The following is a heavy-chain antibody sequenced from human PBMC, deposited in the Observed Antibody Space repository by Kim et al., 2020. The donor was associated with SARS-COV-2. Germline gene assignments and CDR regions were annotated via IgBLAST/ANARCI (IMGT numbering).Heavy chain of an antibody. Sequence: ASVKVSCKASGYTFTSYYMHWVRQAPGQGLEWMGIINPSGGSTSYAQKFQGRVTMTRDTSTSTVYMELSSLRSEDTAVYYCARDGETVTAYPEDPVLYYFDYWGQGTLVTVSS. CDR1: GYTFTSYY. CDR3: ARDGETVTAYPEDPVLYYFDY. V-gene: IGHV1-46*01. D-gene: IGHD2-21*02. CDR2: INPSGGST. J-gene: IGHJ4*02.